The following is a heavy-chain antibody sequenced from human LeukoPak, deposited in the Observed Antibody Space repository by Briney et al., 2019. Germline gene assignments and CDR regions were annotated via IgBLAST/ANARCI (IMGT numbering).Heavy chain of an antibody. CDR2: ISSSGSTI. D-gene: IGHD2-2*01. V-gene: IGHV3-48*03. J-gene: IGHJ6*02. CDR3: ARDCSSTSCPGYYYYYGMDV. Sequence: PGGSLRLSCAASGFTFSSYEMNWVRQAPGKGLEWVSYISSSGSTIYYAGSVKGRFTISRDNAKNSLYLQMNSLRAEDTAVYYCARDCSSTSCPGYYYYYGMDVWGQGITVTVSS. CDR1: GFTFSSYE.